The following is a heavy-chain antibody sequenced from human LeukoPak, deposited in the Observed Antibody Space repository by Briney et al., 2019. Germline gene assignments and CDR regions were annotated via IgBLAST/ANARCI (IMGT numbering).Heavy chain of an antibody. V-gene: IGHV4-4*09. CDR3: ASPRSGYRYTFDY. CDR1: AASLSIYY. Sequence: PSETLSLTCALSAASLSIYYWSWIRQAPGEGLGCIGYISTSGSTNYNPPLKWRFSISLDTSKNRFSLNLNFVTAADTALYYCASPRSGYRYTFDYWGQGALVTVSS. J-gene: IGHJ4*02. D-gene: IGHD3-22*01. CDR2: ISTSGST.